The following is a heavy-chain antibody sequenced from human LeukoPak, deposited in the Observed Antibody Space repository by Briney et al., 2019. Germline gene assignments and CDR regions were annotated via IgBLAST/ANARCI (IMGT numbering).Heavy chain of an antibody. CDR2: MNPNSGNT. V-gene: IGHV1-8*01. CDR1: GYTFTSYD. CDR3: ARGESGYCSSTSCYSNNWFDP. Sequence: ASVKVSCKASGYTFTSYDINWVRQATGQGLEWMGWMNPNSGNTGYAQKFQGRVTMTRNTSISTAYMELSSLRSEDTAVYYCARGESGYCSSTSCYSNNWFDPWGQGTLVTVSS. D-gene: IGHD2-2*01. J-gene: IGHJ5*02.